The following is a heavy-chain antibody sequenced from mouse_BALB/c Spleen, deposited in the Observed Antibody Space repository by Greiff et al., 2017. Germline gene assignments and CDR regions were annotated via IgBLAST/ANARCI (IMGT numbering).Heavy chain of an antibody. CDR3: ARGLLRPYAMDY. CDR2: IDPANGNT. J-gene: IGHJ4*01. CDR1: GFNIKDTY. Sequence: EVQVVESGAELVKPGASVKLSCTASGFNIKDTYMHWVKQRPEQGLEWIGRIDPANGNTKYDPKFQGKATITADTSSNTAYLQLSSLTSEDTAVYYCARGLLRPYAMDYWGQGTSVTVSS. V-gene: IGHV14-3*02. D-gene: IGHD1-2*01.